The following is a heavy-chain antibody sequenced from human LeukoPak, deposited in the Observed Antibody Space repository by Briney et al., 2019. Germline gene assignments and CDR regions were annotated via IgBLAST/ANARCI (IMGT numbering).Heavy chain of an antibody. CDR2: ISGNSGST. Sequence: PGGSLRLSCAASGFIFSLYEMNWVRQAPGKGLEWVSVISGNSGSTYYTDPVKGRFTISRDNSKSTLYLQMNSLRAEDTAIYYCAKGDCSGGRCYYYSWGQGTLVTVSS. D-gene: IGHD2-15*01. J-gene: IGHJ4*02. CDR1: GFIFSLYE. V-gene: IGHV3-23*01. CDR3: AKGDCSGGRCYYYS.